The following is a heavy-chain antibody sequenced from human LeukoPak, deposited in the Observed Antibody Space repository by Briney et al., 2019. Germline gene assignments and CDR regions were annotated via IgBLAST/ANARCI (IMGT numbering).Heavy chain of an antibody. J-gene: IGHJ4*02. Sequence: SETLSLTCTVSGGSISSYYWSWIRQPPGKGLEWIGYIYYSGSTNYNPSLKSRVTISVDTSKNQFSLKLSSVTAADTAVYYCAGRSAMIVVVSFDYWGQGTLVTVSS. CDR2: IYYSGST. V-gene: IGHV4-59*01. CDR1: GGSISSYY. CDR3: AGRSAMIVVVSFDY. D-gene: IGHD3-22*01.